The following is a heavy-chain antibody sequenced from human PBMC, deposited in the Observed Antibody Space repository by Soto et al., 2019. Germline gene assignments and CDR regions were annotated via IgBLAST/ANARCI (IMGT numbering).Heavy chain of an antibody. CDR3: ARDNYDSSGYHFDY. V-gene: IGHV1-18*01. J-gene: IGHJ4*02. CDR2: ISAYNGNT. CDR1: GYTFTSYG. Sequence: GASVKVSCKASGYTFTSYGISWVRQAPGQGLERMGWISAYNGNTNYAQKLQGRVTMTTDTSTSTAYMELRSLRSDGTAVYYCARDNYDSSGYHFDYWGQGTLVTVSS. D-gene: IGHD3-22*01.